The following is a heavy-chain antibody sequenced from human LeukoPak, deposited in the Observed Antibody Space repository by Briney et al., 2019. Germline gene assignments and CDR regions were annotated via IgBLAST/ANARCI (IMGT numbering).Heavy chain of an antibody. D-gene: IGHD4-17*01. CDR2: IYYSGST. J-gene: IGHJ4*02. CDR3: ARAPGDYGDYFDY. Sequence: SETLSLTCTVSGGSIGSGGYYWSWIRQHPGKGLEWIGYIYYSGSTYYNPSLKSRVTISVDTSKNQFSLKLSSVTAADTAVYYCARAPGDYGDYFDYWGQGSLVTVSS. CDR1: GGSIGSGGYY. V-gene: IGHV4-31*03.